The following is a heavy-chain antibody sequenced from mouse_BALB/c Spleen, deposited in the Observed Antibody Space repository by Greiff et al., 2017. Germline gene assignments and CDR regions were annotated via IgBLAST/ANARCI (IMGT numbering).Heavy chain of an antibody. V-gene: IGHV5-9-4*01. CDR1: GFTFSSYA. Sequence: EVKLLESGGGLVKPGGSLKLSCAASGFTFSSYAMSWVRQSPEQRLEWVAEISSGGSYTYYPDTVTGRFTISRDNAKNTLYLEMSSLRSEDTAMYYCARDDYDEGAFAYWGQGTLVTVSA. CDR2: ISSGGSYT. J-gene: IGHJ3*01. D-gene: IGHD2-4*01. CDR3: ARDDYDEGAFAY.